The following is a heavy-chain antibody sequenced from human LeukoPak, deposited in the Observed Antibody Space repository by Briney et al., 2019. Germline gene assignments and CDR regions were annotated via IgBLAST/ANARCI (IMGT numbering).Heavy chain of an antibody. D-gene: IGHD3-16*01. CDR1: GFTFSSHT. CDR3: ARDLRFASDY. V-gene: IGHV3-48*02. J-gene: IGHJ4*02. CDR2: ISSSSSTI. Sequence: GRSLRLSCAVFGFTFSSHTMHWVRQAPGKGLEWVSYISSSSSTIYYADSVKGRFTIFRDNAKNSLYLQMNSLRDEDTAVYYCARDLRFASDYWGQGTLVTVSS.